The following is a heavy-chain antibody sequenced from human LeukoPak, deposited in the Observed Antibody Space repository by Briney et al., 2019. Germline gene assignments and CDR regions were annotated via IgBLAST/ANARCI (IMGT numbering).Heavy chain of an antibody. D-gene: IGHD6-19*01. Sequence: PGGSLRLSCAASGFTFSSYWMSWVRQAPGQGLEWVAHIKQDGSEKYYVDSVKGRFTIPRDNAKNSLYLQMNSLRAEDTAVYYCARLSSGWLSDAFDIWGQGTMVSVSS. J-gene: IGHJ3*02. CDR2: IKQDGSEK. CDR3: ARLSSGWLSDAFDI. V-gene: IGHV3-7*03. CDR1: GFTFSSYW.